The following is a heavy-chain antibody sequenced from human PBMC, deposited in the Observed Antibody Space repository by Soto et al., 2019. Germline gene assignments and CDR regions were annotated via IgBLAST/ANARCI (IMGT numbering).Heavy chain of an antibody. D-gene: IGHD6-6*01. J-gene: IGHJ4*02. V-gene: IGHV3-21*01. Sequence: GGSLRLSCAASGFTFSSYSMNWVRQAPGKGLEWVSSISSSSSYIYYADSVKGRFTISRDNAKNSLYLQMNSLRAEDTAVYYCARHFSSSSRFDYWGQGTLVTVSS. CDR2: ISSSSSYI. CDR1: GFTFSSYS. CDR3: ARHFSSSSRFDY.